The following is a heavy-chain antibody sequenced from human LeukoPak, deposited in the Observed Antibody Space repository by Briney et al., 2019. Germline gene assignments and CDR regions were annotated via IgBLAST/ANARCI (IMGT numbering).Heavy chain of an antibody. CDR2: ISSSGSTI. V-gene: IGHV3-11*01. J-gene: IGHJ4*02. Sequence: GGSLRLSCAASGFTFSDYYMSWNRQAPGKGLEWVSYISSSGSTIYYADSVKGRFTISRDNAKNSLYLQMNGLRAEDTAVYYCARDDDGDSSSWSDYWGQGTLVTVSS. CDR3: ARDDDGDSSSWSDY. D-gene: IGHD6-13*01. CDR1: GFTFSDYY.